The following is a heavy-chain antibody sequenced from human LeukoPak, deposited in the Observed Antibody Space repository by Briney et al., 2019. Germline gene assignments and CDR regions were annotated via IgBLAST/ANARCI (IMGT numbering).Heavy chain of an antibody. CDR3: AGSYSSTWYSTFDI. CDR1: GGSLNSNSYY. V-gene: IGHV4-39*01. D-gene: IGHD6-13*01. J-gene: IGHJ3*02. CDR2: INYSGNT. Sequence: SETLSLTCAVSGGSLNSNSYYWGWVRQPPGKGLECIGSINYSGNTYYNPYLKSRVTISVDPSQNQFSLNLSSVTAAETSIYYCAGSYSSTWYSTFDIWGQGTMVTVSS.